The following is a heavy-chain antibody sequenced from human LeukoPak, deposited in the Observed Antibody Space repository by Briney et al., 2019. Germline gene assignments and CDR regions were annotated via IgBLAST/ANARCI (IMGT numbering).Heavy chain of an antibody. Sequence: GGSLRLSCAASGFTVSSNYMSWVRQAPAKGLEWVSVIYSGGSTYYADSVKGRFTISRDNSKNTLYLQMNSLRAEDTAVYYCARVEGYCSGGSCYFEYFDYWGQGTLVTVSS. V-gene: IGHV3-66*01. CDR2: IYSGGST. D-gene: IGHD2-15*01. CDR3: ARVEGYCSGGSCYFEYFDY. CDR1: GFTVSSNY. J-gene: IGHJ4*02.